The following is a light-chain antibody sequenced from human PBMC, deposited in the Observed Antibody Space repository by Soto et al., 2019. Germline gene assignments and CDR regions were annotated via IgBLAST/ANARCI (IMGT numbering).Light chain of an antibody. CDR1: SSNIGSNY. J-gene: IGLJ2*01. Sequence: QSVLTQPPSASGTPGQRVTISCSGSSSNIGSNYVYWYQQVPGTAPKLLIYRNNQRPSGVPDRFSGSKSGTSASLAINGLRSEDEADYYCAGWDDSLSGVVFGGGTKLTVL. V-gene: IGLV1-47*01. CDR3: AGWDDSLSGVV. CDR2: RNN.